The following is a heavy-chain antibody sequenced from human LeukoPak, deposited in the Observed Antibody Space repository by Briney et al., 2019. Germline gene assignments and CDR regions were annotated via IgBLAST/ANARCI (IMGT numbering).Heavy chain of an antibody. J-gene: IGHJ4*02. CDR3: AMVGYLGSSVFDY. CDR1: AASISGYF. V-gene: IGHV4-59*01. D-gene: IGHD3-16*01. CDR2: ISNSGNT. Sequence: SETLSLTCTVSAASISGYFWSWNRQPPEKGLEWDGCISNSGNTNYDPALKIRVTLSVDASKDRFSLRLSSVAAADSAVFYCAMVGYLGSSVFDYWGEGTLVTVSS.